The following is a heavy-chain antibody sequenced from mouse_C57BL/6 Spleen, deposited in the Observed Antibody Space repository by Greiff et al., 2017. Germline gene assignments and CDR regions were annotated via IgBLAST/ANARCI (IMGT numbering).Heavy chain of an antibody. D-gene: IGHD2-5*01. CDR3: TTQSNYGNY. CDR1: GFNIKDDY. V-gene: IGHV14-4*01. Sequence: EVQVVESGAELVRPGASVKLSCTASGFNIKDDYMHWVKQRPEQGLEWIGWIDPENGDTEYASKFQGKATITADTSSNTAYLQLSSLTSEDTAVYYCTTQSNYGNYWGQGTTLTVSS. J-gene: IGHJ2*01. CDR2: IDPENGDT.